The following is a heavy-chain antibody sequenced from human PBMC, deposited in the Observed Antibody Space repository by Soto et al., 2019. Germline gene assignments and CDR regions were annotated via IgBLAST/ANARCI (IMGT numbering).Heavy chain of an antibody. J-gene: IGHJ4*02. D-gene: IGHD3-3*01. Sequence: GGSLRLSCAASGFTFSSYAMHWVRQAPGKGLEYVSAISSNGGSTYYANSVKGRFTISRDNSKNTLYLQMGSLRAEDMAVYYCARGLSKGATFGVVIFYWGQGTLVTVSS. V-gene: IGHV3-64*01. CDR1: GFTFSSYA. CDR2: ISSNGGST. CDR3: ARGLSKGATFGVVIFY.